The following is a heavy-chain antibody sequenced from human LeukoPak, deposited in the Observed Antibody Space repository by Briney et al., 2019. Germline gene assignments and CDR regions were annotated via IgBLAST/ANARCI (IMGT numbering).Heavy chain of an antibody. Sequence: SETLSLTCTVSGGSISSYYWSWIRQPAGKGLEWIGRIYTSGSTNYNPSLKSRVTMSVDTSKNQFSLKLSSVTAADTAVYYCARDYWGCTNGVCYTENWFDPWGQGTLVTVSS. J-gene: IGHJ5*02. V-gene: IGHV4-4*07. CDR3: ARDYWGCTNGVCYTENWFDP. CDR1: GGSISSYY. CDR2: IYTSGST. D-gene: IGHD2-8*01.